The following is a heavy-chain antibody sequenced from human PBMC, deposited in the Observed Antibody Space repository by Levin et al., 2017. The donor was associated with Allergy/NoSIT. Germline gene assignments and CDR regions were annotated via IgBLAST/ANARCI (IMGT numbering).Heavy chain of an antibody. J-gene: IGHJ4*02. D-gene: IGHD3-10*01. V-gene: IGHV4-59*01. CDR2: ISDSGIT. CDR3: ARALSYYDSGYFDY. CDR1: GGSISSYF. Sequence: SETLSLTCTVSGGSISSYFWTWIRQPPGKGLEWIGYISDSGITTYNPSLKSRVTVSPDTSKNQFSLKLSSVTAADTAVYYCARALSYYDSGYFDYWGQGILVTVSS.